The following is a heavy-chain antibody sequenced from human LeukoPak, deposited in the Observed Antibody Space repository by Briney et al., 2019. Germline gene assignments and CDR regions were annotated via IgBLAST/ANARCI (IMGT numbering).Heavy chain of an antibody. CDR3: ARAFPVMITFGGVPDY. D-gene: IGHD3-16*01. J-gene: IGHJ4*02. CDR2: IYHSGST. Sequence: SETQSLTCTVSGYSISSGYYWGWIRQPPGKGLEWIGSIYHSGSTYYNPSLKSRVTISVDTSKNQFSLKLSSVTAPGTAVYYCARAFPVMITFGGVPDYWGQGTLVTVSS. V-gene: IGHV4-38-2*02. CDR1: GYSISSGYY.